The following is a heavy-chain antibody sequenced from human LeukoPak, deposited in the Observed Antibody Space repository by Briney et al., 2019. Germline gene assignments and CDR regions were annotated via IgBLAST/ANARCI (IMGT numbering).Heavy chain of an antibody. D-gene: IGHD6-19*01. CDR1: GFPSIAFA. CDR3: VTGGGIAVAGTLDY. J-gene: IGHJ4*02. V-gene: IGHV3-30-3*01. Sequence: GGPWGPSFEASGFPSIAFALHGVGRAPGRGWGGVPVISYDGSNKYYADSVKGRFTISRDNSKNTLYLQMNSLRAEDTAVYYCVTGGGIAVAGTLDYWGQGTLVTVSS. CDR2: ISYDGSNK.